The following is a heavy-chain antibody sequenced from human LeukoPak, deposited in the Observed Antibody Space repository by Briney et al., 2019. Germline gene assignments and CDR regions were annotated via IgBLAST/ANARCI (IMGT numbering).Heavy chain of an antibody. CDR1: GFTFTGYS. V-gene: IGHV3-21*01. CDR2: ISSSSSHI. J-gene: IGHJ3*02. Sequence: GGSLRLSCVVSGFTFTGYSVNWVRQAPGKGLEWVSSISSSSSHIFYADSVKGRFTISRDNARNALDLQMNSLRAEDAAVYYCARSVMTGSTTRAFDMWGQGTMVTVSS. D-gene: IGHD2/OR15-2a*01. CDR3: ARSVMTGSTTRAFDM.